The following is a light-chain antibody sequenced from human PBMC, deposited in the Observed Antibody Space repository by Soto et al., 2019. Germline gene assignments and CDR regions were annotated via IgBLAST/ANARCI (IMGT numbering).Light chain of an antibody. CDR2: GAS. V-gene: IGKV3-15*01. CDR3: QQYNNWPPWT. CDR1: QSVSSN. Sequence: EIVMTQSPATLSVSPGERATLSCRASQSVSSNLAWYQQKPGQAPRLLIYGASTRATGIPARFSGSGSGTEFTLTIRSLQSEDFAVYYCQQYNNWPPWTFGQGTKVDIK. J-gene: IGKJ1*01.